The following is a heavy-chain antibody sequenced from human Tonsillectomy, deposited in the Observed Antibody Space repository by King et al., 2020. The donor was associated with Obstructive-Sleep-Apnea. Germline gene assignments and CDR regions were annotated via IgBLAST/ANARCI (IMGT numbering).Heavy chain of an antibody. CDR1: GGSVSSGSYY. CDR2: IYYSGST. CDR3: ARDSGSSWPYWYFDL. D-gene: IGHD6-13*01. J-gene: IGHJ2*01. Sequence: QLQESGPGLVKPSETLSLTCTVSGGSVSSGSYYWSWIRQPPGKGLEWIGYIYYSGSTNSNPSLKSRVTISVDTSKNQFSLKLSSVTAADTAVYYCARDSGSSWPYWYFDLWGRGTLVTVSS. V-gene: IGHV4-61*01.